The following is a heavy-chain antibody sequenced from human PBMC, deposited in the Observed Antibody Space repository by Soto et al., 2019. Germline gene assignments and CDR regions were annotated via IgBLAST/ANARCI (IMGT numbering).Heavy chain of an antibody. CDR3: TRHRGYSYGSPFYGDNVTDYYYYYYYMDV. J-gene: IGHJ6*03. CDR1: GFTFSGSA. Sequence: GGSLRLSCAASGFTFSGSAMHWVRQASGKGLEWVGRIRSKANSYATAYAASVKGRFTISRDDSKNTAYLQMNSLKTEDTAVYYCTRHRGYSYGSPFYGDNVTDYYYYYYYMDVWGKGTTVTVSS. CDR2: IRSKANSYAT. D-gene: IGHD5-18*01. V-gene: IGHV3-73*01.